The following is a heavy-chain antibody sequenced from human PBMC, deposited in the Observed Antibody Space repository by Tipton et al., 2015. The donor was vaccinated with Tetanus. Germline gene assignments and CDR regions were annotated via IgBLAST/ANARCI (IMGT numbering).Heavy chain of an antibody. Sequence: QLVQSGAEVKKPGASVKVSCKASGYTFTSYDINWVRQAPGQGLEWMGWMNPNSGDTGYAQKFQGRVTMTRHTSISTAYMELSSLRSDDTAVYYCARGRGGRLGVAATRALQLGWFDPWGQGTLVTVSS. CDR1: GYTFTSYD. D-gene: IGHD2-15*01. CDR2: MNPNSGDT. CDR3: ARGRGGRLGVAATRALQLGWFDP. J-gene: IGHJ5*02. V-gene: IGHV1-8*01.